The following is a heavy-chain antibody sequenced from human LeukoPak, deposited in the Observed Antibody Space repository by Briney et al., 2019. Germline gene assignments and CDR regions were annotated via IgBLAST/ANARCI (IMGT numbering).Heavy chain of an antibody. CDR1: GFTFSSYS. Sequence: PGGSLRLSCAASGFTFSSYSMNWVRQAQGKGLEWVSYISSSSSTIYYADSVKGRFTISRDNAKNSLYLQMNSLRAEDTAVYYCARDGGVQRRWLLLGSDAFDIWGQGTMVTVSS. V-gene: IGHV3-48*04. J-gene: IGHJ3*02. CDR2: ISSSSSTI. D-gene: IGHD5-24*01. CDR3: ARDGGVQRRWLLLGSDAFDI.